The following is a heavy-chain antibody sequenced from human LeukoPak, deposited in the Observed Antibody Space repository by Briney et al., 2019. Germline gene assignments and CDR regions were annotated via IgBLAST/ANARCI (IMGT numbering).Heavy chain of an antibody. CDR2: IYYSGST. V-gene: IGHV4-61*08. CDR3: ARDSGGNWFDP. J-gene: IGHJ5*02. CDR1: GDSSSSGDYY. Sequence: SETLSLTCTVSGDSSSSGDYYWSWIRQPPGKGLEWIGYIYYSGSTNYNPSLKSRVTISVDTSKNQFSLKLSSVTAADTAVYYCARDSGGNWFDPWGQGTLVTVSS.